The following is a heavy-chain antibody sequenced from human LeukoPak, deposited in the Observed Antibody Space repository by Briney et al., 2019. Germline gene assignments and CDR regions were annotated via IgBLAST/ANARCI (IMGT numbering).Heavy chain of an antibody. CDR3: ARGRNRGSYTLSY. Sequence: GSSVKVSFKASGGTFSSYTISWVRQAPGQGLVWMGRIIPILGIANYAQKFQGRVTITADKSTSTAYMELSSLRSEDTAVYYCARGRNRGSYTLSYWGQGTLVTVSS. D-gene: IGHD1-26*01. V-gene: IGHV1-69*02. J-gene: IGHJ4*02. CDR2: IIPILGIA. CDR1: GGTFSSYT.